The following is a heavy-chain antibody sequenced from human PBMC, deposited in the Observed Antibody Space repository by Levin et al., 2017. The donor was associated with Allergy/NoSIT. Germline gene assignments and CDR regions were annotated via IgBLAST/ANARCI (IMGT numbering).Heavy chain of an antibody. Sequence: ASGPTLVKPTQTLTLTCTFSGFSLRSSGMGVGWIRQPPGKALEWLALIYWDDDKRYNPSLKSRITITKDTSKNQVVLTMTNMNPVDTATYYCAHRPPGGYNWNNNWFDPWGQGTLVIVSS. CDR3: AHRPPGGYNWNNNWFDP. CDR2: IYWDDDK. J-gene: IGHJ5*02. CDR1: GFSLRSSGMG. D-gene: IGHD1/OR15-1a*01. V-gene: IGHV2-5*02.